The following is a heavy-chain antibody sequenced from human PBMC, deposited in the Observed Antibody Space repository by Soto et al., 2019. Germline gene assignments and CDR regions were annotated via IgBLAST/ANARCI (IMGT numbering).Heavy chain of an antibody. J-gene: IGHJ5*02. CDR3: ARGEQPTIGFAP. CDR2: IIPIFGTA. CDR1: GGTFSSYA. D-gene: IGHD1-26*01. V-gene: IGHV1-69*05. Sequence: QVQLVQSGAEVKKPGSSVKVSCKASGGTFSSYAISWVRQAPGQGLEWMGGIIPIFGTANYAQKFQGRVKITPDESTSTAYMGLSSLRSEDTSVYYCARGEQPTIGFAPWGQGTLVTVSS.